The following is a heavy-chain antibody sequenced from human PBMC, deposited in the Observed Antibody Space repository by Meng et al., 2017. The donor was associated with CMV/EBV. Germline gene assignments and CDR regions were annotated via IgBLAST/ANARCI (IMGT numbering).Heavy chain of an antibody. CDR3: ARVARYYDFWSGYYKPWFDP. D-gene: IGHD3-3*01. CDR2: INPNSGGT. Sequence: VQLCHSGAEVKKPGASVKVSCKASGYTFTGYYMHWVRQAPGQGLEWMGWINPNSGGTNYAQKFQGRVTMTRDTSISTAYMELSRLRSDDTAVYYCARVARYYDFWSGYYKPWFDPWGQGTLVTVSS. V-gene: IGHV1-2*02. CDR1: GYTFTGYY. J-gene: IGHJ5*02.